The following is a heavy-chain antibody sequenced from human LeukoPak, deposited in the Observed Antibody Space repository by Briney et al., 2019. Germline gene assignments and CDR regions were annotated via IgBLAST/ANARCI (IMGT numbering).Heavy chain of an antibody. J-gene: IGHJ4*02. CDR2: INWNGAST. CDR1: GFTFDNFG. D-gene: IGHD3-16*01. CDR3: AREGGSTSWANYFDY. Sequence: GGPWRLSCAASGFTFDNFGMSWVRQAPGKGLEWVSGINWNGASTGYGDSVKGRFTISRDNAKNSLYLQMNSLRAEDTALYYCAREGGSTSWANYFDYWGQGTLVTVSS. V-gene: IGHV3-20*04.